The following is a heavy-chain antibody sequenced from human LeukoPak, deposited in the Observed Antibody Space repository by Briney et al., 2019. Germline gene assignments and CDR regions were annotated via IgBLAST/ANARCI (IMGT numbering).Heavy chain of an antibody. D-gene: IGHD3-10*01. Sequence: GGSLRLSCAASGFTFSDYAMSWVRQAPGKGLEWVSSIAYTGTSYSDSVKGRFIVSRDDSKSMLFLQMNSLRAEDTAVYFCANRFFSEFWGQGILVTVSS. CDR3: ANRFFSEF. J-gene: IGHJ4*02. CDR1: GFTFSDYA. V-gene: IGHV3-23*01. CDR2: IAYTGT.